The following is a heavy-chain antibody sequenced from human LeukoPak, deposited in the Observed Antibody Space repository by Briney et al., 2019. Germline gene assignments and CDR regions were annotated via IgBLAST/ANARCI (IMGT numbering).Heavy chain of an antibody. CDR3: ARGPDTIFGVVIRDYGMDV. CDR1: GFTFSSYA. J-gene: IGHJ6*02. CDR2: ISGGGGST. V-gene: IGHV3-23*01. Sequence: GGSLRLSCAASGFTFSSYAMSWVRQAPGKGLEWVSAISGGGGSTYYAGSVKGRFTISRDNSKNTLYLQMNSLRAEDTAVYYCARGPDTIFGVVIRDYGMDVWGQGTTVTVSS. D-gene: IGHD3-3*01.